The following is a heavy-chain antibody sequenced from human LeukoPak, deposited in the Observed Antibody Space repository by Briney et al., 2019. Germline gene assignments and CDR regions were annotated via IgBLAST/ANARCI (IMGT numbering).Heavy chain of an antibody. V-gene: IGHV3-23*01. Sequence: GGSLRLSCAASGFTFSSYAMSWVRQASGKGLGWVSAISGSGGSTYYADSVKGRFTISRDNSKNTLYLQMNSLRAEDAAVYYCAKAGAARGYCSSTSCSFDYWGQGTLVTVSS. CDR3: AKAGAARGYCSSTSCSFDY. CDR2: ISGSGGST. J-gene: IGHJ4*02. D-gene: IGHD2-2*01. CDR1: GFTFSSYA.